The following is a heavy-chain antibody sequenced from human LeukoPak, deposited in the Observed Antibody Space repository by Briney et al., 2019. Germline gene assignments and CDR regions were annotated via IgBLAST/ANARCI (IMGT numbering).Heavy chain of an antibody. CDR1: GVSISSYY. CDR2: IYYSGST. D-gene: IGHD6-13*01. CDR3: ARGGIAAAREAYFQH. V-gene: IGHV4-59*12. J-gene: IGHJ1*01. Sequence: SETLSLTCTVSGVSISSYYWSWIRQPPGKGLEWMGYIYYSGSTYYNPSLKSRVTISVDTSKNQFSLKLSSVTAADTAVYYCARGGIAAAREAYFQHWGQGTLVAVSS.